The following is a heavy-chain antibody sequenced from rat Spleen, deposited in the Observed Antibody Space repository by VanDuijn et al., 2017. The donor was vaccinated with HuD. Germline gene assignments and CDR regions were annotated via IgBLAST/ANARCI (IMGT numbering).Heavy chain of an antibody. D-gene: IGHD5-1*01. J-gene: IGHJ2*01. CDR2: ITNTGGST. V-gene: IGHV5-31*01. CDR1: GFNFNDYW. CDR3: ARRAGSLFDY. Sequence: EVKLVESGGGLVQPGRSLKLSCAASGFNFNDYWMGWVRQAPGKGLEWVASITNTGGSTDYRDSVKGRFTISRDNAKSTLYLQMDSLRSEDTATYYCARRAGSLFDYWGQGVMVTVSS.